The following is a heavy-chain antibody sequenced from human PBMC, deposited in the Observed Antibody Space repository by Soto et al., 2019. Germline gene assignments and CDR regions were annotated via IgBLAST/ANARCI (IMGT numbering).Heavy chain of an antibody. CDR2: INAGNGNT. CDR3: ARDLGGWPDY. Sequence: GASVKVSCKASGYIFTSYDINWVRQATGQRLEWMGWINAGNGNTKYSQKFQGRVTITRDTSASTAYMELSSLRSEDTAVYYCARDLGGWPDYWGQGTLVTVSS. J-gene: IGHJ4*02. D-gene: IGHD2-15*01. V-gene: IGHV1-3*01. CDR1: GYIFTSYD.